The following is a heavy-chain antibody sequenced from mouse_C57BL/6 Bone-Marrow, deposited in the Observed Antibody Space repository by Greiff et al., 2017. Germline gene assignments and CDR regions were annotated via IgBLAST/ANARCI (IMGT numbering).Heavy chain of an antibody. Sequence: QVQLQQSGPELVKPGASVKISCKASGYTFTDYYINWVKQRPGQGLEWIGWICPGSGGTYYNEKFKGKATLTVDKSSSTAYMLLSSLASEDSAVYVCARWGYYYGSSSYYYAMDYWGQGTSVTVSS. CDR1: GYTFTDYY. CDR2: ICPGSGGT. CDR3: ARWGYYYGSSSYYYAMDY. V-gene: IGHV1-75*01. D-gene: IGHD1-1*01. J-gene: IGHJ4*01.